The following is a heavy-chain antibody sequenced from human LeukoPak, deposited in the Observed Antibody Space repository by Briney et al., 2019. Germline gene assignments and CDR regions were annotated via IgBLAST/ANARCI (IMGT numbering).Heavy chain of an antibody. J-gene: IGHJ5*02. CDR1: GYTFTSYG. V-gene: IGHV1-18*01. D-gene: IGHD2-2*01. CDR2: ISAYNGNT. Sequence: ASVKVSCKASGYTFTSYGISWVRQAPGQGLEWMGWISAYNGNTDYAQNFQGRVTMTTDTSTTTAYMELRSLRSDDTAVYYCARDCSSSSYYYYPWGQGTLVTVSS. CDR3: ARDCSSSSYYYYP.